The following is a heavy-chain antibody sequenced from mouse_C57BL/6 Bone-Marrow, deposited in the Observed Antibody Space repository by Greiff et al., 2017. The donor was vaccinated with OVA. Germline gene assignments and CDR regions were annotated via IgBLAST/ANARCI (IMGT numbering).Heavy chain of an antibody. CDR1: GFSLSTSAMG. D-gene: IGHD2-4*01. J-gene: IGHJ2*01. V-gene: IGHV8-12*01. CDR2: IYCDDAK. Sequence: QVPLKVCGPGILQPSQSLSLSCSFSGFSLSTSAMGVSWNSQPSGLGLVWLVHIYCDDAKRYNPSLKSRITISKDTSRTQVFLKITSVDTADTATYYCTRELRYYFDYWGQGTTLTVSS. CDR3: TRELRYYFDY.